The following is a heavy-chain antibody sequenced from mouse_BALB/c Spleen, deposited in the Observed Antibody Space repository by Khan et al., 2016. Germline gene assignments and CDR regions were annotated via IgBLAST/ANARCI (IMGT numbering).Heavy chain of an antibody. J-gene: IGHJ3*01. CDR3: ATKDYYGAAVAY. D-gene: IGHD1-2*01. CDR2: ISHSGDS. CDR1: GDSITSGH. Sequence: EVQLQESGPSLAKPSQTLSLTCSVTGDSITSGHWNWIRKFPGNKFDFMGYISHSGDSYYNPSLKSRISISRDTSKNQYYLQLNSVTTEDTATYYCATKDYYGAAVAYWGQGTLVTVSA. V-gene: IGHV3-8*02.